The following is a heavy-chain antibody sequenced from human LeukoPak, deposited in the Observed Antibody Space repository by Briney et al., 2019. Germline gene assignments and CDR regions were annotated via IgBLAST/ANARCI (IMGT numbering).Heavy chain of an antibody. CDR1: GFTFDDYA. J-gene: IGHJ5*02. CDR2: ISWNSGSI. CDR3: AKDIGKAGFNWFDP. Sequence: PGGSLRLSCAASGFTFDDYAMHWVRQAPGKGLEWVSGISWNSGSIGYADSVKGRFTISRDNAKNSLYLQMNSLRAEDTALYYCAKDIGKAGFNWFDPWGQGTLVTVSS. V-gene: IGHV3-9*01. D-gene: IGHD6-19*01.